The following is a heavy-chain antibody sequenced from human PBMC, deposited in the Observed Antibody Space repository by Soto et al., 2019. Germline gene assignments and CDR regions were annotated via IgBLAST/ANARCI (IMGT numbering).Heavy chain of an antibody. J-gene: IGHJ6*03. Sequence: PGGSLRLSCAASGFTVSSNYMSWVRQAPGKGLEWVSVIYSGGSTYYADSVKGRFTISRDNSKNTLYLQMNSLRAEDTAVYYCARDDYGDPQTFILGYYMDVWGKGTTVTVSS. V-gene: IGHV3-66*01. CDR2: IYSGGST. CDR1: GFTVSSNY. CDR3: ARDDYGDPQTFILGYYMDV. D-gene: IGHD4-17*01.